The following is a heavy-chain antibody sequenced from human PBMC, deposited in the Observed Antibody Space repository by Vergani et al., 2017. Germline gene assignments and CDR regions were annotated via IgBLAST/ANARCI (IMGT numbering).Heavy chain of an antibody. Sequence: VHLVESGGGVVQPGGSLRLSCPASGFIFSDHYMDWVRQAPGKGLEWVGRIRNKANDYTTQYAASVKGRFTISRDDSKSYLYLQMNSLQTEDTALYYCVRVKGSNWNDHLYDIWGQGTLVTVSS. J-gene: IGHJ3*02. CDR1: GFIFSDHY. V-gene: IGHV3-72*01. CDR2: IRNKANDYTT. D-gene: IGHD1-1*01. CDR3: VRVKGSNWNDHLYDI.